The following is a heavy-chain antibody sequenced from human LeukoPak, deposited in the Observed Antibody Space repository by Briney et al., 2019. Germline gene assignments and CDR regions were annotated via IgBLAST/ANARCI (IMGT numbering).Heavy chain of an antibody. V-gene: IGHV4-59*08. CDR3: ARREGAAFYYFDY. CDR1: GGSISSYY. J-gene: IGHJ4*02. CDR2: IYYSGST. D-gene: IGHD1-26*01. Sequence: SETLSLTCTVSGGSISSYYWSWIRQPPGKGLEWIGYIYYSGSTNYNPSLKSRVTISVDTSKNQFSLKLSSVTAADTAVYYCARREGAAFYYFDYWGQGTLVTVSS.